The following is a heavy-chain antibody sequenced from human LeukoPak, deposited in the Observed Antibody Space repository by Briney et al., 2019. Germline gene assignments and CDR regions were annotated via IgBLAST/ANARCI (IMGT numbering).Heavy chain of an antibody. Sequence: SVKVSCKASGGTFSSYAISWVRQAPGQGLEWMGGIIPIFGTANYAQKFQGRVTITADESTSTAYMELSSLRSEDTAVYYCASLSGSYRGEAFDIWSQGTMVTVSS. CDR3: ASLSGSYRGEAFDI. J-gene: IGHJ3*02. CDR1: GGTFSSYA. V-gene: IGHV1-69*01. CDR2: IIPIFGTA. D-gene: IGHD1-26*01.